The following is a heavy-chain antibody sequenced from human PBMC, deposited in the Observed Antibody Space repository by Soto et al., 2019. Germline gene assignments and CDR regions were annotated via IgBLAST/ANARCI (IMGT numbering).Heavy chain of an antibody. V-gene: IGHV1-3*01. J-gene: IGHJ5*02. CDR1: GYTFTSYA. CDR3: ARSMVRGALNWFDP. D-gene: IGHD3-10*01. CDR2: INAGNGNT. Sequence: QVQLVQSGAEVKKPGASVKVSCKASGYTFTSYAMHWARQAPGQRLEWMGWINAGNGNTKYSQKFQGRGNITRDTSASKAYMELSSLRAEDTAAYYCARSMVRGALNWFDPWGQGTLVTVSS.